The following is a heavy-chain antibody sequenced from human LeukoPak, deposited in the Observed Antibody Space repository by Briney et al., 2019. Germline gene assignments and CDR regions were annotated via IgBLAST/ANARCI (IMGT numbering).Heavy chain of an antibody. CDR1: GGTFSSYA. J-gene: IGHJ4*02. CDR2: IIPIFGTA. V-gene: IGHV1-69*13. CDR3: ARGGGRYVPFDY. D-gene: IGHD2-15*01. Sequence: VKVSCKASGGTFSSYAISWVRQAPGQGLEWMGGIIPIFGTANYAQKFQGRVTITSDESTSTAYMEMSSLRSADTAVYYCARGGGRYVPFDYWGQGTLVTVSS.